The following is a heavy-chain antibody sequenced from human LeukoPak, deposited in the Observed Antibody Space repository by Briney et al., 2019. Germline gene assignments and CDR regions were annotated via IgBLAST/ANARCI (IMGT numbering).Heavy chain of an antibody. CDR3: AAQWENVLPFDY. CDR2: IYHSGST. Sequence: SETLSLTCTVSGYSISSGYYWGWIRQPPGKGLEWIGTIYHSGSTFYNPSLKSRVTMSVDTSKTQFSLKLSSVTAADTAVYYYAAQWENVLPFDYWGQGTLVTVSS. V-gene: IGHV4-38-2*02. CDR1: GYSISSGYY. J-gene: IGHJ4*02. D-gene: IGHD1-26*01.